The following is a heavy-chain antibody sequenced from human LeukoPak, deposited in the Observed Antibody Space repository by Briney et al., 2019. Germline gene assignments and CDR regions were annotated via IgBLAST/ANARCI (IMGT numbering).Heavy chain of an antibody. Sequence: ASVKVSCKASGYTFTSYGISWVRQAPGQGLEWMGWISAHNGNTNYAQKLQGRVTMTTDTSTSTAYMELRSLRSDDTAVYYCARDYYDSSGYPFDYWGQGTLVTVSS. J-gene: IGHJ4*02. CDR3: ARDYYDSSGYPFDY. CDR1: GYTFTSYG. D-gene: IGHD3-22*01. V-gene: IGHV1-18*01. CDR2: ISAHNGNT.